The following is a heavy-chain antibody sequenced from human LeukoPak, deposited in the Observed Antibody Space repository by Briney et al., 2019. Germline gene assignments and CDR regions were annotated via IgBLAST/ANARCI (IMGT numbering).Heavy chain of an antibody. J-gene: IGHJ5*02. CDR2: MYSGGDT. D-gene: IGHD6-13*01. CDR1: GFTISDNY. V-gene: IGHV3-53*01. Sequence: GGSLRLSCAASGFTISDNYMSWVRQAPGKGLEWVSVMYSGGDTYYANSVKGRFTFSRDISKNTLYLQMNGLRTEDTAMYYCARDAPQVPAAGVLASWGQGTLVTVSS. CDR3: ARDAPQVPAAGVLAS.